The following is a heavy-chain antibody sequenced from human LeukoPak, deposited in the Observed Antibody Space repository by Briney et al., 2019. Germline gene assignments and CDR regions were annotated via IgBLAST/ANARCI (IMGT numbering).Heavy chain of an antibody. Sequence: GGSLRLSCAASGFTFSSYAMHWVRQAPGKGLEWVAVISYDRSNKYYADSVKGRFTISRDNSKNTLYLQMNSLRAEDTAVYYCAREGDCSSTSCSPFDYWGQGTLVTVSS. CDR1: GFTFSSYA. D-gene: IGHD2-2*01. J-gene: IGHJ4*02. CDR2: ISYDRSNK. CDR3: AREGDCSSTSCSPFDY. V-gene: IGHV3-30*04.